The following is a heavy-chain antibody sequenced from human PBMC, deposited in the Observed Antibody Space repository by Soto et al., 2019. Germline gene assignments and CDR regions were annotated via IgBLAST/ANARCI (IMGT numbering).Heavy chain of an antibody. CDR3: AKDGEYSSSSGAYYYGMDV. CDR1: GFTFSSYA. J-gene: IGHJ6*02. V-gene: IGHV3-23*01. D-gene: IGHD6-6*01. CDR2: ISGSGGST. Sequence: GGSLRLSCAASGFTFSSYAMSWVRQAPGKGLEWVSAISGSGGSTYYADSVKGRFTISRDNSKNTLYLQMNSLRAEDTAVYYCAKDGEYSSSSGAYYYGMDVWGHGTTVTVSS.